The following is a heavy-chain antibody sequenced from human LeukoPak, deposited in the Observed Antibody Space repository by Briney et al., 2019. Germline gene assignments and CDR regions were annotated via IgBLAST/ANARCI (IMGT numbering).Heavy chain of an antibody. J-gene: IGHJ4*02. Sequence: GASVKVSCKASGYTFTNFAIHWVRQAPGQRPEWMGWINAGDGNTKYSQKFQGRVTITRDTSANTAYMELSSLTSEDTGVYYCARDPKTGYLDYWGQGTLVTVSS. CDR3: ARDPKTGYLDY. CDR1: GYTFTNFA. CDR2: INAGDGNT. V-gene: IGHV1-3*01. D-gene: IGHD1-14*01.